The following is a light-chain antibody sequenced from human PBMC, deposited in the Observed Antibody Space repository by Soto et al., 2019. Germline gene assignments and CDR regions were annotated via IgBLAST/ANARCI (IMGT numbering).Light chain of an antibody. J-gene: IGLJ2*01. CDR2: SDS. CDR1: NIGSKS. V-gene: IGLV3-21*01. CDR3: QVWDSSSNRVV. Sequence: SYELAQPPSVSVAPGQTATVTCGGNNIGSKSVHWYQQKPGQAPVLVIYSDSDRPSEIPERFSGSNSGSTATLTIGRVEAGDEAEYFCQVWDSSSNRVVFGGGTKLTVL.